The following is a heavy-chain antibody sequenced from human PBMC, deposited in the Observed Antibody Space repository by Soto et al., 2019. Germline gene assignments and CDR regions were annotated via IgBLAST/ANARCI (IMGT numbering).Heavy chain of an antibody. D-gene: IGHD6-19*01. CDR1: GFTFSDYY. J-gene: IGHJ6*02. CDR3: ARVADSSGWHTFYYYGMDV. CDR2: ISSSGSTI. V-gene: IGHV3-11*01. Sequence: QVQLVESGGGLVKPGGSLRLSCAASGFTFSDYYMSWIRQAPGKGLEWVSYISSSGSTIYYADSVKGRFTISRDNAKNSPYLQMKSLRAEDTAVYYCARVADSSGWHTFYYYGMDVWGQGTTVTVSS.